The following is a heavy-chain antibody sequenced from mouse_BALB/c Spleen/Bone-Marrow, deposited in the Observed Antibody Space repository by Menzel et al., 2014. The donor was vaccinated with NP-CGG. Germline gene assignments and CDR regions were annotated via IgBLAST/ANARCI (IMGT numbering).Heavy chain of an antibody. CDR3: AKHRSVYPYAMDY. Sequence: VMLVESGPGLVAPSQRLSIPCTVSGFSLGDYGVSWIRQSPGKGLEWLGVIWGGGKEYYNSVLKSRLSINKDNSKSQVFLKMYSLQTDDTAIYYCAKHRSVYPYAMDYWGQGTSVTVSS. D-gene: IGHD2-10*02. CDR2: IWGGGKE. V-gene: IGHV2-6-5*01. J-gene: IGHJ4*01. CDR1: GFSLGDYG.